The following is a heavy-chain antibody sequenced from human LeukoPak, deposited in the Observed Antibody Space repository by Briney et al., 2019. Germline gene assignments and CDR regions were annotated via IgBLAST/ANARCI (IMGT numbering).Heavy chain of an antibody. Sequence: ASVKVSCKAYGYTFTTDYMHWVRQAPGQGLEWMGLINPSGSSTNYAQKFRGRVTMTRDTSTTTVYMELSSLRSEDTAVYYCAREESGGYFDYGGQGTLVTVSS. CDR3: AREESGGYFDY. J-gene: IGHJ4*02. CDR2: INPSGSST. D-gene: IGHD2-8*02. CDR1: GYTFTTDY. V-gene: IGHV1-46*01.